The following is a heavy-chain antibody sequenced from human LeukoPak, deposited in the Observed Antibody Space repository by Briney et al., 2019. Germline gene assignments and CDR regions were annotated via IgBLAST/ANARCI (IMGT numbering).Heavy chain of an antibody. Sequence: GGSLRLSCLASGFTSRSYRMNWVRQAPGKGLEWVSSISSSSSYIYYADSVKGRFTISRDNAKNSLYLQMNSLRAEDTAVYYCAREIEMSTMHGLVDYWGQGTLVTVSS. V-gene: IGHV3-21*01. CDR3: AREIEMSTMHGLVDY. J-gene: IGHJ4*02. CDR1: GFTSRSYR. CDR2: ISSSSSYI. D-gene: IGHD5-24*01.